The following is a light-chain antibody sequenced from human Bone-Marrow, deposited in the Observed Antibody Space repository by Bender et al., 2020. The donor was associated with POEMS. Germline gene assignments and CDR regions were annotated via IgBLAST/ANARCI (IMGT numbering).Light chain of an antibody. V-gene: IGLV2-14*03. CDR1: STDIGAYDH. CDR3: SSYTSSSTYV. CDR2: DVI. Sequence: QSALTQPASVSRSPGHPITISCTGTSTDIGAYDHVSWYQQLPGTAPKLMIYDVISRPSGVSNRFSGSKSGNTASLTISDLQAEDEADYFCSSYTSSSTYVFGTGTKVTVL. J-gene: IGLJ1*01.